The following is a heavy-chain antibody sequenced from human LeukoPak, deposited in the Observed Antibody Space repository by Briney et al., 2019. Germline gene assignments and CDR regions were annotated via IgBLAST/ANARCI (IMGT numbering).Heavy chain of an antibody. D-gene: IGHD3-16*01. Sequence: PSETLSLTCAVYGGSFSGYYWSWIRQPPGKGLEWIGEINHSGSTNYNPSLKSRVTISVDTSKNQFSLKLSSVTAADTAVYYCARGDYVWGSYTNDYWGQGTLVTVSS. CDR2: INHSGST. CDR1: GGSFSGYY. J-gene: IGHJ4*02. CDR3: ARGDYVWGSYTNDY. V-gene: IGHV4-34*01.